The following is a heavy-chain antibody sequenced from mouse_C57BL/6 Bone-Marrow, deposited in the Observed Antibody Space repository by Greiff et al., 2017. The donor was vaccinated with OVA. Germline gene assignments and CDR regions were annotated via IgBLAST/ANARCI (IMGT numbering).Heavy chain of an antibody. CDR2: IDPNSGGT. CDR3: AREYLAYYSNYPYYFDY. V-gene: IGHV1-72*01. CDR1: GYTFTSYW. Sequence: QVQLQQPGAELVKPGASVKLSCKASGYTFTSYWMHWVKQRPGRGLEWIGRIDPNSGGTKYNEKFKSKATLTVDKPSSTAYMHLSSLTSEDAAVYYCAREYLAYYSNYPYYFDYWGQGTTLTVSS. D-gene: IGHD2-5*01. J-gene: IGHJ2*01.